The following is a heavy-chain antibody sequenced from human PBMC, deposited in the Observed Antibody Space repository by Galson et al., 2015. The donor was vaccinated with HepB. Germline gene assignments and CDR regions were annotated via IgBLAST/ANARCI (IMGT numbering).Heavy chain of an antibody. J-gene: IGHJ5*02. CDR3: ARGYNWNWAVQRWLDP. CDR1: GYTFNXXX. V-gene: IGHV1-46*02. Sequence: SXKVSCKAXGYTFNXXXIHWVXQAPGQGLXWXGIINPSGGSPTYAXKFQGRVTMTTDTSASTVYMELSSLRSEDTAVFYCARGYNWNWAVQRWLDPWGQGXLVTVSS. D-gene: IGHD1-1*01. CDR2: INPSGGSP.